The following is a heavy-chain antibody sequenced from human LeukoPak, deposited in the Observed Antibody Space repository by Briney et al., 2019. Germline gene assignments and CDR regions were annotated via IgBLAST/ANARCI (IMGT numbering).Heavy chain of an antibody. CDR2: IHYSGST. V-gene: IGHV4-59*12. Sequence: PSETLSLTCTVSGGSISSNYWSWIRQPPGKGLEWIGYIHYSGSTNYNPSLKSRVTISVDKSKNQFSLKLSSVTAADTAVYYCARDGDTAMGVYYWGQGTLVTVSS. CDR1: GGSISSNY. J-gene: IGHJ4*02. D-gene: IGHD5-18*01. CDR3: ARDGDTAMGVYY.